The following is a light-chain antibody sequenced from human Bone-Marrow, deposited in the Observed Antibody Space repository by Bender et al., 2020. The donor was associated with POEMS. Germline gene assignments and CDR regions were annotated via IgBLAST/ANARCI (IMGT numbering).Light chain of an antibody. Sequence: QSALTQPASVSGSPGQSITVSCTGTISDVGGFNLVSWYQQHPGKAPKLMIYDVSERPSGVSDRFSGSKSGYTASLTISGLQVEDEADYYCCSYAGNYVFGSGTKVTVL. CDR1: ISDVGGFNL. CDR2: DVS. CDR3: CSYAGNYV. J-gene: IGLJ1*01. V-gene: IGLV2-23*02.